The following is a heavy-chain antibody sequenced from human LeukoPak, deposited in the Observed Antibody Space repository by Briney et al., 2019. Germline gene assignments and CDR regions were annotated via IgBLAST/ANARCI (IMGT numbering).Heavy chain of an antibody. CDR3: ASFHISGKSYNGLHY. CDR1: GESFADYW. Sequence: GESLKISCTGSGESFADYWIGWVRQMPGKGLEWMGIIYPGDSDTRYSPSFQGRVTISAGKSINTVYLHWNNLKASDTAMYYCASFHISGKSYNGLHYWGQGTLVTVSS. D-gene: IGHD3-10*01. J-gene: IGHJ4*02. V-gene: IGHV5-51*01. CDR2: IYPGDSDT.